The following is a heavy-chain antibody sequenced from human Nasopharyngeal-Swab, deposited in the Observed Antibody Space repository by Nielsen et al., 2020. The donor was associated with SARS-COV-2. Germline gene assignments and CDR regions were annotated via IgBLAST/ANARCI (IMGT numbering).Heavy chain of an antibody. V-gene: IGHV3-23*01. CDR2: LGVGGGPT. CDR3: ARDPDGGNVWEDAFDI. D-gene: IGHD4-23*01. CDR1: GFSFSTHA. Sequence: GESLKISCAASGFSFSTHAMTWIRQAPGKGLEWVSSLGVGGGPTYYADSAKGRFTISSDNSKNTLYLQMNSLRAEDTAVYYCARDPDGGNVWEDAFDIWGQGTMVTVSS. J-gene: IGHJ3*02.